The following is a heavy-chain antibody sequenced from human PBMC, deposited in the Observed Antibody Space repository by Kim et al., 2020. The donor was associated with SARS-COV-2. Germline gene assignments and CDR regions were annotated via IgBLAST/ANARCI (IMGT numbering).Heavy chain of an antibody. CDR3: ARTNSSGWYGSYYYGMDV. Sequence: SETLSLTCAVSGGSISSSNWWCLLRQPPGRVLGWMGEIYHSGSTNYNPSLKRRVTIPVDKSKNQFSLKLSSVTAADTAVYYCARTNSSGWYGSYYYGMDVWGQGTTVTVSS. V-gene: IGHV4-4*02. CDR2: IYHSGST. D-gene: IGHD6-19*01. J-gene: IGHJ6*02. CDR1: GGSISSSNW.